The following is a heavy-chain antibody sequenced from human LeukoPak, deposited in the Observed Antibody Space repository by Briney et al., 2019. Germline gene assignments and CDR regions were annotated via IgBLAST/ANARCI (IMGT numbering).Heavy chain of an antibody. Sequence: ASVKVSFKASGYTFPSYYMHWVRPAPGQGLEWMGIINPSGGSTSYAQKFQGRVTMTRDTSTSTVYMELSSLRSEDTAVYYCARGLYYYDSSVGAFDIWGQGTMVTVSS. CDR2: INPSGGST. V-gene: IGHV1-46*01. D-gene: IGHD3-22*01. CDR3: ARGLYYYDSSVGAFDI. J-gene: IGHJ3*02. CDR1: GYTFPSYY.